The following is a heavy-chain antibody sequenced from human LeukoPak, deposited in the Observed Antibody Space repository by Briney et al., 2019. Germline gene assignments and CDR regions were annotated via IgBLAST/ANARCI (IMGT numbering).Heavy chain of an antibody. D-gene: IGHD2-21*02. CDR2: IYYSGST. CDR3: ARVTEMVTPWFDY. CDR1: GGSISSGGYY. V-gene: IGHV4-31*03. Sequence: SQTLSLTCTVSGGSISSGGYYWSWIRQHPGKGLEWIGYIYYSGSTYYNPSLKSRVTISVDTSKNQFSLKLSSVTAADTAVYYCARVTEMVTPWFDYWGQGTLVTVSS. J-gene: IGHJ4*02.